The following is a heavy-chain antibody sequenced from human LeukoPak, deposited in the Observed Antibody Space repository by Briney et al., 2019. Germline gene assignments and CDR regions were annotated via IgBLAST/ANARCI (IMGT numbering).Heavy chain of an antibody. CDR1: GFTFSNYW. CDR2: IYVDGRTT. J-gene: IGHJ5*02. Sequence: GGSLRLSCVASGFTFSNYWMHWVRQPPGKGLVWVSRIYVDGRTTNYADSVKGQFTISRDNAKNTVYLEMNSLSVEDTATYYCIRDFRSADLWGQGTLVTVTS. V-gene: IGHV3-74*01. CDR3: IRDFRSADL.